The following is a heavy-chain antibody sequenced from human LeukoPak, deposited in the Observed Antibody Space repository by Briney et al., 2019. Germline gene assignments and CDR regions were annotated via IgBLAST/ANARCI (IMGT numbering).Heavy chain of an antibody. V-gene: IGHV3-30*15. D-gene: IGHD3-9*01. CDR2: MSLDGSSI. CDR1: GFAFNTQA. J-gene: IGHJ4*02. CDR3: ARDRGKLRYLDL. Sequence: PGRSLRLSCVASGFAFNTQAMHWVRQAPGKGLEWLAVMSLDGSSIYYADSVKGRFTISRDNSKNTLYLQMSSLRVEDTAVYYCARDRGKLRYLDLRGQGAPLTVSS.